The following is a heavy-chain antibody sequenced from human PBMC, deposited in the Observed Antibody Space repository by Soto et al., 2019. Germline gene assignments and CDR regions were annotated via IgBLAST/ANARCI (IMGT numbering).Heavy chain of an antibody. CDR1: GGTFSSYA. CDR2: IIPIFGTA. CDR3: ARVAGVTIFGVAPVGFDP. D-gene: IGHD3-3*01. V-gene: IGHV1-69*13. Sequence: SVKVSCKASGGTFSSYAISWVRQAPGQGLEWMGGIIPIFGTANYAQMFQGRVTITADESTSTAYMELSSLRSEDTAVYYCARVAGVTIFGVAPVGFDPWGQETLVTVSS. J-gene: IGHJ5*02.